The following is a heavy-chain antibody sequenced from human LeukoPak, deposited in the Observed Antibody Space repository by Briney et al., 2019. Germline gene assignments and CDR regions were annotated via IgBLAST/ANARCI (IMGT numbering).Heavy chain of an antibody. D-gene: IGHD6-13*01. CDR2: IGGSGGST. J-gene: IGHJ4*02. V-gene: IGHV3-23*01. CDR1: GFTFSSYA. Sequence: GGSLRLSCAASGFTFSSYAMTRVRQAPGKGLEWVSAIGGSGGSTYYADSVKGRFTISRDNSKNTLYVQMNSLRADDTAVYYCARGTAWYSSSWYFDYWGQGTLVTVSS. CDR3: ARGTAWYSSSWYFDY.